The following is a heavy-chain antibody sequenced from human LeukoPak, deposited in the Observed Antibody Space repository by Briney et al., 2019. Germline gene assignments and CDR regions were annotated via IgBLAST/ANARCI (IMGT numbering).Heavy chain of an antibody. J-gene: IGHJ4*02. CDR3: ARDQGNWNIDF. CDR2: ISSTGTM. V-gene: IGHV3-48*04. CDR1: GFTFSTYS. D-gene: IGHD1/OR15-1a*01. Sequence: PGGSLRLSCAASGFTFSTYSMNWVRQAPGKGLEWVSYISSTGTMYYADSVKGRFTISRDNAKNSLYLQMNSLRAEDTAAYYCARDQGNWNIDFWGQGTLVTVSS.